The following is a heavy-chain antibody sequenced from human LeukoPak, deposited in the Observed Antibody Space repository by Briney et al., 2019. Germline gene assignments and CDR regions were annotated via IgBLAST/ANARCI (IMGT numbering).Heavy chain of an antibody. Sequence: GGSLRLSCAASGFTFDDYAMHWVRQAPGKGLEWVSGISWNSGSIGYADSVKGRFTIPRDNAKNSLYLQMNSLRAEDTALYYCAKDPTSYYGSGSSFDYWGQGTLVTVSS. V-gene: IGHV3-9*01. J-gene: IGHJ4*02. CDR1: GFTFDDYA. CDR2: ISWNSGSI. CDR3: AKDPTSYYGSGSSFDY. D-gene: IGHD3-10*01.